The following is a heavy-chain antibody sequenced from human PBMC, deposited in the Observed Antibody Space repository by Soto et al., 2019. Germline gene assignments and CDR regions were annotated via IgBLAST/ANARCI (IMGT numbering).Heavy chain of an antibody. Sequence: SGPTLENPTQTLTLTCTFSGFSLSTDDVAVGWIRQPPGKALDWLAVIYWDDDKRYSPSLKSRLTITKDTSKNQVLLTMTNMDPVDTATYFCARSKYSISSFDYWGQGALVTVSS. J-gene: IGHJ4*02. D-gene: IGHD6-6*01. V-gene: IGHV2-5*02. CDR3: ARSKYSISSFDY. CDR1: GFSLSTDDVA. CDR2: IYWDDDK.